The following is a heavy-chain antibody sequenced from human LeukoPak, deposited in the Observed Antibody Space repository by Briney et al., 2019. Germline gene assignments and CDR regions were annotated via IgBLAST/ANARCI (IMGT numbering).Heavy chain of an antibody. CDR3: AGSGGWFDP. CDR1: GGSFSGYY. D-gene: IGHD2-15*01. J-gene: IGHJ5*02. CDR2: INHSGST. V-gene: IGHV4-34*01. Sequence: SETLSLTCAVYGGSFSGYYWSWIRQPPGKGLEWIGEINHSGSTNYNPSLKSRVTLPVDTSKNQFSLKLSSVTAADTAVYYCAGSGGWFDPWGQGTLVTVSS.